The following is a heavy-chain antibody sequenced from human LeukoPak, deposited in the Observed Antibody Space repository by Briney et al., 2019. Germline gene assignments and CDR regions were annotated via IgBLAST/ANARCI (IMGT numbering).Heavy chain of an antibody. Sequence: GGSLRLSCAASGFTFSDYYMSWIRQAPGKGLEWVSYISSSGSTIYYAASVKGRFTISRDNAKNSLYLQMNSLRAEDTAVYYCARENYYDSSGYYYFDYWGRGTLVTVSS. CDR3: ARENYYDSSGYYYFDY. V-gene: IGHV3-11*01. CDR1: GFTFSDYY. CDR2: ISSSGSTI. J-gene: IGHJ4*02. D-gene: IGHD3-22*01.